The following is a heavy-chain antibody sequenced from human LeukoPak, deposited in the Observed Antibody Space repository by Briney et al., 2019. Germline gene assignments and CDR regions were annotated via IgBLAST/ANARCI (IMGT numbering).Heavy chain of an antibody. V-gene: IGHV3-30*04. CDR3: AKRVAAAGGDAFDI. CDR1: GFTFSSYA. Sequence: GGSLRLSCAASGFTFSSYAMHWVRQAPGKGLEWVAVISYDGSNKYYADSVKGRFTISRDNSKNTLYLQMNSLRAEDTAVYYCAKRVAAAGGDAFDIWGQGTMVTVSS. CDR2: ISYDGSNK. J-gene: IGHJ3*02. D-gene: IGHD6-13*01.